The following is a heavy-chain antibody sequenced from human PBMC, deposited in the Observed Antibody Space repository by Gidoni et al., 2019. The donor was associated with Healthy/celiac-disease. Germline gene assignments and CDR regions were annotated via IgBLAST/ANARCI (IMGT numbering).Heavy chain of an antibody. CDR2: IIPIFGTA. J-gene: IGHJ4*02. Sequence: QVQLVQSGAEVKQPGSSVKVSCKASGGTFSSYAISCVRQAPGQGLEWMGGIIPIFGTANYAQKFQGRVTITADESTSTAYMELSSLRSEDTAVYYCARWGELRQSNPSTFDYWGQGTLVTVSS. V-gene: IGHV1-69*01. D-gene: IGHD3-16*01. CDR3: ARWGELRQSNPSTFDY. CDR1: GGTFSSYA.